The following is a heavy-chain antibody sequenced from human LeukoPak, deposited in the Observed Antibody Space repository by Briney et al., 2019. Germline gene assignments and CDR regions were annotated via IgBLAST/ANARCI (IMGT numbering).Heavy chain of an antibody. V-gene: IGHV4-59*01. CDR1: GCSISSYY. Sequence: SETLSLTCTVSGCSISSYYWSWIRQPPGKGLEWIGYIYYSGSTNYNPSLKSRVTISVDTSKNQFSLKLSSVTAADTAVYYCARTGYSRAIDYWGQGTLVTVSS. CDR3: ARTGYSRAIDY. D-gene: IGHD6-13*01. CDR2: IYYSGST. J-gene: IGHJ4*02.